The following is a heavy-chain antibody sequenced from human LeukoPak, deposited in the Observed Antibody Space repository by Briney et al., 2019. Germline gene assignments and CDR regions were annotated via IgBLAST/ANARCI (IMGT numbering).Heavy chain of an antibody. D-gene: IGHD5-24*01. J-gene: IGHJ4*02. V-gene: IGHV1-3*01. CDR1: GYTFTSYA. CDR2: INAGNGNT. Sequence: ASVKVSCKASGYTFTSYAMHWVRQAPGQRLEWMRWINAGNGNTKYSQKLQGRVTITRDTSASTAYMDLSSLRSEDTAVYYCAREIDRDGYNRFFDYWGQGTLVTVSS. CDR3: AREIDRDGYNRFFDY.